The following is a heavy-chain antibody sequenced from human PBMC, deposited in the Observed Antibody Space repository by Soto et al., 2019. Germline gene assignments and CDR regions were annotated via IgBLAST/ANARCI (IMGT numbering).Heavy chain of an antibody. J-gene: IGHJ4*02. CDR3: ARAKPSVYDSLKYFDY. CDR2: IYYSGST. Sequence: TSETLSLTCTVSGGSISSVDYCWSWNRQPPGKGREWIGYIYYSGSTYYNPSLKSRVTISVDTTKNQFSLKLSSVTAADTAVYYCARAKPSVYDSLKYFDYWGQGTLVTVSS. CDR1: GGSISSVDYC. D-gene: IGHD5-12*01. V-gene: IGHV4-30-4*01.